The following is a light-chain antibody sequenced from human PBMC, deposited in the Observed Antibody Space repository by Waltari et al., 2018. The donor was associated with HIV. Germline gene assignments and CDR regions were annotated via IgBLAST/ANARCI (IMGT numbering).Light chain of an antibody. CDR1: SSNIGNNF. J-gene: IGLJ2*01. V-gene: IGLV1-51*01. CDR3: GTWDSSLSAWV. CDR2: CNT. Sequence: QSVLTQPPSVSAAPGQKVTISCSGSSSNIGNNFVSWFQQLPGTTPKLLIYCNTMRPSGIPYRFSGSKSGTAATLGITGLQSGDEADYYCGTWDSSLSAWVFGGGTKLTVL.